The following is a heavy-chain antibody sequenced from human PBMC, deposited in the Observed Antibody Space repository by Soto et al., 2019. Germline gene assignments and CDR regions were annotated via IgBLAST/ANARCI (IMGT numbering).Heavy chain of an antibody. CDR3: AREARMITFGGVIVRYFDC. CDR1: GGTFSSYA. J-gene: IGHJ4*02. D-gene: IGHD3-16*02. V-gene: IGHV1-69*01. CDR2: IIPIFGTA. Sequence: QVQLVQSGAEVKKPGSSVKVSCKASGGTFSSYAISWVRQAPGQGLEWMEGIIPIFGTANYAQKFQGRVTITADESTSTAYMELSSLRSEDTAVYYCAREARMITFGGVIVRYFDCWGQGTLVTVSS.